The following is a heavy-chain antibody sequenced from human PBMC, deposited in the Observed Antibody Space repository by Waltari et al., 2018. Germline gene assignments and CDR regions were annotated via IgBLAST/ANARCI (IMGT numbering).Heavy chain of an antibody. CDR2: ISSSSSYI. Sequence: EVQLVESGGGLVKPGGSLRLSCAASGFTFSSYSMNWVRQARGKGLEWVSSISSSSSYIYYADSVKGRFTISRDNAKNSLYLQMNSLRAEDTAVYYCARDAPLTMVRGGAFDIWGQGTMVTVSS. CDR3: ARDAPLTMVRGGAFDI. V-gene: IGHV3-21*01. J-gene: IGHJ3*02. CDR1: GFTFSSYS. D-gene: IGHD3-10*01.